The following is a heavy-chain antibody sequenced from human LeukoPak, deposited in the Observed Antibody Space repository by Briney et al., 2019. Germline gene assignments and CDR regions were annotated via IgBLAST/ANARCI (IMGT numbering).Heavy chain of an antibody. D-gene: IGHD3-9*01. CDR1: GGSISSGDYY. Sequence: SQTLSLTCTVSGGSISSGDYYWSWIRQPAGKGLEWIGYIYYSGSTYYNPSLKSRVTISVDTSKNQFSLKLSSVTAADTAVYYCAREQLRGYDILAGQIDYWGQGTLVTVSS. J-gene: IGHJ4*02. CDR2: IYYSGST. V-gene: IGHV4-30-4*01. CDR3: AREQLRGYDILAGQIDY.